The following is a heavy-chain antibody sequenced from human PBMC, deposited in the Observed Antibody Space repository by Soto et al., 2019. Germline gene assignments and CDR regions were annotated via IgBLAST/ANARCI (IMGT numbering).Heavy chain of an antibody. Sequence: QVQLVESGGGVVQPGRSLRLSCAASGFAFNEYGVHWVRQAPGEGLEWVSLISFDGSDEWYADSVKGRFTISRDNSKNTLYLQMNSLRPEDTAVYYCAKGYEISPPIASGWYPNYYYGMDVWGQGTTVTVSS. D-gene: IGHD6-19*01. V-gene: IGHV3-30*18. CDR1: GFAFNEYG. CDR2: ISFDGSDE. J-gene: IGHJ6*02. CDR3: AKGYEISPPIASGWYPNYYYGMDV.